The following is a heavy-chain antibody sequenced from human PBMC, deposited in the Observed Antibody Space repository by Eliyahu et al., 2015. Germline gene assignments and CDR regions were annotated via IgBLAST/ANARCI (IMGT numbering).Heavy chain of an antibody. J-gene: IGHJ5*02. CDR2: IIPIFGTA. CDR1: GGTFTTYT. D-gene: IGHD6-19*01. V-gene: IGHV1-69*01. CDR3: ALEGGSSGPRWFDP. Sequence: QVQLVQSGAEVKKPGSSVKVSCKASGGTFTTYTISWVRQAPGQGLEWMGGIIPIFGTASYAQNFQGRATITADESTNPAYMELSSLRSEDTAIYYCALEGGSSGPRWFDPWGQGTLVTVSS.